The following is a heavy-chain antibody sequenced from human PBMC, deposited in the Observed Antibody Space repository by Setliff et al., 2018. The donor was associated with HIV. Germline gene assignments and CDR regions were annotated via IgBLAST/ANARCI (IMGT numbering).Heavy chain of an antibody. CDR1: GGSISTDY. V-gene: IGHV4-59*01. Sequence: LSLTCTVSGGSISTDYWTWVRQSAGKGLEWIGFIHHSGSTNYNPSLESRVTISLDTANNHFSLNLRSVTAADTAVYYCSRQQLDGFRYKYYYMDVWGKGTTVTVSS. D-gene: IGHD6-13*01. CDR2: IHHSGST. CDR3: SRQQLDGFRYKYYYMDV. J-gene: IGHJ6*03.